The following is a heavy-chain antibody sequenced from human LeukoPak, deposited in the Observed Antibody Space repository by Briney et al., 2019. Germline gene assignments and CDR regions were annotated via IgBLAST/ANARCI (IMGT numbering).Heavy chain of an antibody. Sequence: SETLSLTCAVYGGSFSGYYWSWIRQPPGKGLEWIGEINHSGSTNYNPSLKSRVTISVDTSKNQFSLKLSSVTAADTAVYYCARQGYGDLYFFDYWGQGTLVTVPS. D-gene: IGHD4-17*01. CDR3: ARQGYGDLYFFDY. CDR1: GGSFSGYY. J-gene: IGHJ4*02. CDR2: INHSGST. V-gene: IGHV4-34*01.